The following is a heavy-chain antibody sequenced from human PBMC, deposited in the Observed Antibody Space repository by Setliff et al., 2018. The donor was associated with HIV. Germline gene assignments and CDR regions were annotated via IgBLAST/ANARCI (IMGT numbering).Heavy chain of an antibody. CDR3: ARSDYDYVWGSYRYYFDY. J-gene: IGHJ4*02. D-gene: IGHD3-16*02. CDR1: GYTFTGYY. Sequence: ASVKVSCKASGYTFTGYYMHWVRQAPGQGLEWMGWIDPYSGGTNYAQKFQGRVTMTRDTSISTAYMELSRLRSEDTAVYYCARSDYDYVWGSYRYYFDYWGQGTLVTVSS. V-gene: IGHV1-2*02. CDR2: IDPYSGGT.